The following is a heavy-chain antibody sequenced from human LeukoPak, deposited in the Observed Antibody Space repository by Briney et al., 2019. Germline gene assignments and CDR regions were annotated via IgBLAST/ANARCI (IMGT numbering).Heavy chain of an antibody. CDR3: ARGLKFYDILTAYYTFPYFDY. CDR2: IYYSGST. J-gene: IGHJ4*02. CDR1: GGSLSSYY. D-gene: IGHD3-9*01. Sequence: SETLSLTCTVSGGSLSSYYWTWIRQPPGKGLEWIGYIYYSGSTNYNPSLKSRVTISVDTSKNQFSLKLSSVTVADTAVYYCARGLKFYDILTAYYTFPYFDYWGQGALSPSPQ. V-gene: IGHV4-59*01.